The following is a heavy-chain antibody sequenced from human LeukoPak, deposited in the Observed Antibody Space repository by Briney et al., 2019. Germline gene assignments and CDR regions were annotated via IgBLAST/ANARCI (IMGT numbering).Heavy chain of an antibody. Sequence: ASVKVSCKASGYTFTSYYMHWVRQAPGQGLEWMGIINPSGGSTSYAQKFQGRVTMTRDMSTSTVYMELSSLRSEDTAVYYCARDSGDYVWGSYRPDAFDIWGQGTMVTVSS. D-gene: IGHD3-16*02. V-gene: IGHV1-46*01. J-gene: IGHJ3*02. CDR2: INPSGGST. CDR1: GYTFTSYY. CDR3: ARDSGDYVWGSYRPDAFDI.